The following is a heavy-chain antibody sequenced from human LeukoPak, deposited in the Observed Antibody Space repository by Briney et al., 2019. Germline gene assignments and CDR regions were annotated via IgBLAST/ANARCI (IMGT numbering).Heavy chain of an antibody. CDR2: IKQDGSKK. CDR1: GFPFSSYW. Sequence: GGSLRLSCVASGFPFSSYWMTWVRQAPGKGLEWVANIKQDGSKKSYVDYVKGRFTISRDNAKNSLYLQMNSLRAEDTAIYYCTRVGYIDEGIDYWGQGTLVTVSS. CDR3: TRVGYIDEGIDY. J-gene: IGHJ4*02. D-gene: IGHD5-24*01. V-gene: IGHV3-7*04.